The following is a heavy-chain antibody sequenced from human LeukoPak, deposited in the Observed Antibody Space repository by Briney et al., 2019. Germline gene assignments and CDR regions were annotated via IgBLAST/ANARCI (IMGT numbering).Heavy chain of an antibody. D-gene: IGHD3-10*01. CDR1: GGSISSGGYY. J-gene: IGHJ4*02. CDR2: IYYSGST. V-gene: IGHV4-31*03. Sequence: SETLSLTCTVSGGSISSGGYYWSWIRQHPGKGLEWIGYIYYSGSTYYNPSLKSRVTISVDTSKNQFSLKLSSVTAADTAVYYCAREGPHSVRGVYLDYWGQGTLVTVSS. CDR3: AREGPHSVRGVYLDY.